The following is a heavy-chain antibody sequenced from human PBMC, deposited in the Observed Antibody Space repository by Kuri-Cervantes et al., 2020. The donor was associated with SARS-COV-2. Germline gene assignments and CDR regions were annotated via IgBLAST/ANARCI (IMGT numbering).Heavy chain of an antibody. J-gene: IGHJ3*02. CDR1: GYTFTSYG. CDR3: ARDGYDFWSGSFFDI. Sequence: ASVKVSCKASGYTFTSYGISWVRQAPGQGLEWMGWISAYNGNTNYAQKLQGRVTMTTDTSTGTAYMELRSLRSDDTAVYYCARDGYDFWSGSFFDIWGQGTMVTVSS. CDR2: ISAYNGNT. D-gene: IGHD3-3*01. V-gene: IGHV1-18*01.